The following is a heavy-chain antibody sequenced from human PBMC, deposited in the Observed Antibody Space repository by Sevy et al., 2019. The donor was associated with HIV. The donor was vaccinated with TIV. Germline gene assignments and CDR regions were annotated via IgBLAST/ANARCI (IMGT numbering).Heavy chain of an antibody. CDR2: ISYDGSNK. J-gene: IGHJ4*02. CDR1: AFTFSSYA. V-gene: IGHV3-30*14. CDR3: VREAFCSSATCYRPY. Sequence: GGSLRLSCAASAFTFSSYAMHWVRQAPGKGLEWVAVISYDGSNKYYSDSVKGRFIISRDTSQNTVFLHMNSLRAEDTAVYYCVREAFCSSATCYRPYWGQGTLVTVSS. D-gene: IGHD2-2*01.